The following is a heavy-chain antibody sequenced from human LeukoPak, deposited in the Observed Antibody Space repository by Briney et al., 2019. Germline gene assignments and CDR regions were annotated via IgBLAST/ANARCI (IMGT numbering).Heavy chain of an antibody. Sequence: SETLSLTCAVYGGSFSGYYWSWIRQPPGKGLEWIGEINHSGSTNYNPSLKSRVTISVDTSKNQFSLKLSSVTAADTAVYYCARDPNTAMDNGVFDYWGQGTLVTVSS. CDR1: GGSFSGYY. CDR3: ARDPNTAMDNGVFDY. V-gene: IGHV4-34*01. J-gene: IGHJ4*02. D-gene: IGHD5-18*01. CDR2: INHSGST.